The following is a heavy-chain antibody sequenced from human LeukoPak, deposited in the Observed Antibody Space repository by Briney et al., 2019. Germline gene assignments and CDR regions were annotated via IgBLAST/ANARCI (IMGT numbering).Heavy chain of an antibody. V-gene: IGHV3-23*01. J-gene: IGHJ4*02. Sequence: GGSLRLSCAASGFSFSSYAMIWVRQAPGQGLEWVSAISGSGGSTYYADSVKGRFTISRDNCRNTLYLQMNSVRAEDTAVYYCAKGGGSYVAYNYLDYWGQGTLVTVSS. CDR3: AKGGGSYVAYNYLDY. CDR1: GFSFSSYA. D-gene: IGHD1-26*01. CDR2: ISGSGGST.